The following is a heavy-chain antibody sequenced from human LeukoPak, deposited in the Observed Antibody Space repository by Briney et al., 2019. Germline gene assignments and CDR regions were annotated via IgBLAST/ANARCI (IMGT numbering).Heavy chain of an antibody. CDR3: AKRGVVIRVFLVGFHKEAYYFDS. D-gene: IGHD2-21*01. Sequence: AGSLTLSCAVSGITLSNYDMSWIRQAPGKGLEWVAGISGSGGRTDYADSVKGRFTSARDNSKNTLFRQMASLRAEDTAVYFWAKRGVVIRVFLVGFHKEAYYFDSWGQGALVTVSS. J-gene: IGHJ4*02. CDR1: GITLSNYD. V-gene: IGHV3-23*01. CDR2: ISGSGGRT.